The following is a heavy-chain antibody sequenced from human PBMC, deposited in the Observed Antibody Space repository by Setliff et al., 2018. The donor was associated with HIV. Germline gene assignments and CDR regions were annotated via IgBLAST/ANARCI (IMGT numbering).Heavy chain of an antibody. Sequence: SETLSLTCTVSNGSISGYYWSWIRQSPGQWLEWIGSIYSSGVTNYNPSLKSRVTISLDTSKNQFSLKLTSVTAADTAGYYCARDTSGGYWGQGTLVTVSS. CDR2: IYSSGVT. J-gene: IGHJ4*02. CDR1: NGSISGYY. D-gene: IGHD3-10*01. V-gene: IGHV4-59*01. CDR3: ARDTSGGY.